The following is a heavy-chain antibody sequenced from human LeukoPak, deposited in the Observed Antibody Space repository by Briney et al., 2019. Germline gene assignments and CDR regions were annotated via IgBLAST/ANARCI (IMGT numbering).Heavy chain of an antibody. CDR1: GFTFSSYS. V-gene: IGHV3-30*02. CDR2: IRYDGSNK. Sequence: GGSLRLSCAASGFTFSSYSMNWVRQAPGKGLEWVAFIRYDGSNKYYTDSVKGRFTISRDNSKNTLYLQMNSLRAEDTAVYYCARDSSGYYRTITYYFDYWGQGTLVTVSS. D-gene: IGHD3-22*01. J-gene: IGHJ4*02. CDR3: ARDSSGYYRTITYYFDY.